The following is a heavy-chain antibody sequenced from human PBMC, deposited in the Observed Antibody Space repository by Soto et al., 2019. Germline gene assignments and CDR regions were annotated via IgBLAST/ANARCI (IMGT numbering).Heavy chain of an antibody. CDR3: TRVRTLRQPFDY. D-gene: IGHD1-1*01. V-gene: IGHV3-49*03. CDR1: GFSFGDYA. CDR2: IRSKAYGGTT. J-gene: IGHJ4*02. Sequence: SLRLSCTASGFSFGDYAMSWFRQAPGKGLEWVGFIRSKAYGGTTEYAASVKGRFTISRDDSKSIAYLQMNSLKTEDTAVYYCTRVRTLRQPFDYWGQGTLVIVSS.